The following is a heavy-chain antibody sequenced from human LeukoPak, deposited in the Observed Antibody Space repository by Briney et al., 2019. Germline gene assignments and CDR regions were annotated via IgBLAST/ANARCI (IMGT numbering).Heavy chain of an antibody. CDR2: IKSKTDGGTT. CDR1: GFTFSNAW. J-gene: IGHJ4*02. Sequence: PGGSLRLSCAASGFTFSNAWMSWVRQAPGKGLEWVGRIKSKTDGGTTDYAAPVKGRFTISRDDSKNTLYLQMNSLKTEDTAVYYCTTDRRFYSNYVDDYWGQGTLVTVSS. CDR3: TTDRRFYSNYVDDY. V-gene: IGHV3-15*01. D-gene: IGHD4-11*01.